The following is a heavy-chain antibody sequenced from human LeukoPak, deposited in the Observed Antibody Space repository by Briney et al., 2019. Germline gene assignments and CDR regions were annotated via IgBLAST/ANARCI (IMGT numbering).Heavy chain of an antibody. CDR3: AKWPEGAMDYFDY. J-gene: IGHJ4*02. D-gene: IGHD3-16*01. CDR2: ISGSGGST. V-gene: IGHV3-23*01. CDR1: GFTFSSYA. Sequence: GGSLRLSCAASGFTFSSYAMSWVRQTPGKGLEWVSAISGSGGSTYYADSVKGRFTISRDNSKNTLYLEMSSLRVEDTAIYYCAKWPEGAMDYFDYWGQGTLVTVSS.